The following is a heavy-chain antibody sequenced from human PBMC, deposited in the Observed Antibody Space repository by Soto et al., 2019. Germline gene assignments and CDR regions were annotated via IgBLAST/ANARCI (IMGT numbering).Heavy chain of an antibody. Sequence: SETLSLTCAVSGGSISSYYWSWIRQPPGKGLEWIGFISYTGSTDYNPSLKSRVTISVDTSKNQFSLNLSSVTAADTAVYYCARGDSYDSSGYYDYWGQGTLVTVSS. CDR3: ARGDSYDSSGYYDY. J-gene: IGHJ4*02. CDR2: ISYTGST. CDR1: GGSISSYY. D-gene: IGHD3-22*01. V-gene: IGHV4-59*01.